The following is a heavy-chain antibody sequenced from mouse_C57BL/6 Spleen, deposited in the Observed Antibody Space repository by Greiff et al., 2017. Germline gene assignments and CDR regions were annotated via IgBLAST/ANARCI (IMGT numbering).Heavy chain of an antibody. Sequence: EVKLMESGTVLARPGASVKMSCKTSGFTFTSYWMHWVKQRPGPGLEWIGNIYPGNSDTSYNQKFNGKAKLTGVTYARTADMELSSLTNKDSAGCDCNRGGLQDDFDYGGQGTTRTVSS. J-gene: IGHJ2*01. V-gene: IGHV1-5*01. CDR2: IYPGNSDT. CDR3: NRGGLQDDFDY. D-gene: IGHD2-4*01. CDR1: GFTFTSYW.